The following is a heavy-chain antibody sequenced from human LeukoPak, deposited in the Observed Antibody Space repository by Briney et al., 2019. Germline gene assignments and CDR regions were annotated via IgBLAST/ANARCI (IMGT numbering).Heavy chain of an antibody. D-gene: IGHD6-13*01. CDR3: ARGGSYSSSWAEYFQH. CDR2: IWYDGSNK. J-gene: IGHJ1*01. V-gene: IGHV3-33*01. Sequence: PGGSLRLSCAASGFTFSSYGMHWVRQAPGKGLEWVAVIWYDGSNKYYADSVKGRFTISRDNSKNTLYLQMNSLRAEDAAVYYCARGGSYSSSWAEYFQHWGQGTLVTVSS. CDR1: GFTFSSYG.